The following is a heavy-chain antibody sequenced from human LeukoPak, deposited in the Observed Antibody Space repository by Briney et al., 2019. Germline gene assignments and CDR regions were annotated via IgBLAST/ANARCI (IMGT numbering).Heavy chain of an antibody. CDR2: MYPGDSDT. CDR1: GYIFTSYW. J-gene: IGHJ4*02. V-gene: IGHV5-51*01. CDR3: ARLHCSSTSCFRAPFDY. Sequence: GESLKISCKGSGYIFTSYWIGWVRQMPGKGPEWMGIMYPGDSDTRHSPSFQGQVTISADKSISTAYLQWSSLKASDTAMYYCARLHCSSTSCFRAPFDYWGQGTLVTVSS. D-gene: IGHD2-2*01.